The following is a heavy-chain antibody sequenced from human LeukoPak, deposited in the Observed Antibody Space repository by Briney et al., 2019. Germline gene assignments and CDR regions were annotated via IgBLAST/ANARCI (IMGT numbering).Heavy chain of an antibody. CDR3: ARGGYDDMTGYTVEDN. V-gene: IGHV4-39*07. D-gene: IGHD3-9*01. J-gene: IGHJ4*02. CDR1: GGPIDSGSFY. Sequence: KSSGTLSLTCAVSGGPIDSGSFYWGWIRQPPGKGLEWIGTVYHTGSTYYNPSLKSRLTISIDTSKNQFFLRLNSVTAADTAVYYCARGGYDDMTGYTVEDNWGQGTLVTVSS. CDR2: VYHTGST.